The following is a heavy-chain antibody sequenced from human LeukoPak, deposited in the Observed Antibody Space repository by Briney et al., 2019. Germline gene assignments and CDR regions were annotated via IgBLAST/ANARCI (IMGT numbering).Heavy chain of an antibody. D-gene: IGHD2-15*01. CDR3: AREDGYCSGGNCYSYFDS. CDR1: GFTFSNYW. Sequence: PGGSLRLSCVASGFTFSNYWMSWVRQAPGKGLEWVANIKQDGSETYYVDSVKGRFTITRDNTRNSLFLQMYSLRAEDTAVYFCAREDGYCSGGNCYSYFDSWGQGTLVTVSS. V-gene: IGHV3-7*01. CDR2: IKQDGSET. J-gene: IGHJ4*02.